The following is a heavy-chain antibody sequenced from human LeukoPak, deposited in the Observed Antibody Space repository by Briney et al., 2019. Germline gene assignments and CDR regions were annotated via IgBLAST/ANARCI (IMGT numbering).Heavy chain of an antibody. CDR1: GGSISSGGYS. CDR2: IYHSGST. V-gene: IGHV4-30-2*01. CDR3: ARDRGNYGEIDY. J-gene: IGHJ4*02. D-gene: IGHD4-17*01. Sequence: SETLSLTCAVSGGSISSGGYSWSWIRQPPGKGLEWIGYIYHSGSTYYNPSLKSRVTISVDRSKNQFSLKLSSVTAADTAVYYCARDRGNYGEIDYWGQGTLVTVSS.